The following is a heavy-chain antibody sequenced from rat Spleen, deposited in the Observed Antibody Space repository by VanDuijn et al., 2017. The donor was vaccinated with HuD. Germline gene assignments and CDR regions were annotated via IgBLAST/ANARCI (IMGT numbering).Heavy chain of an antibody. J-gene: IGHJ2*01. CDR2: IWSHGVI. CDR3: ARGSVFFDY. CDR1: GLSLTSNS. Sequence: QVQLTESGPGLVQPSQTLSLTCTVSGLSLTSNSVSWIRQPPGKGLEWMGVIWSHGVIDYNSAINSRLSITRDTSKSQVFLKMNSLQTEDTAMYFCARGSVFFDYWGRGVMVTVSS. V-gene: IGHV2-47*01.